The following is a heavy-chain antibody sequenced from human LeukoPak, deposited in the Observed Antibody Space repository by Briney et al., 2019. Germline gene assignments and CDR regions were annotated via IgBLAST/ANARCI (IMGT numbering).Heavy chain of an antibody. Sequence: PGGSLRLSCAASGFTISFYWMSWVRQAPGKGLEWVGRIKSRADGETTDYAAPVKGRFTISRDNSKNTLQMNSLKIEDTAVYYCTTEYEGSGSAFDIWGQGTMVTVSS. J-gene: IGHJ3*02. D-gene: IGHD1-26*01. CDR1: GFTISFYW. V-gene: IGHV3-15*01. CDR2: IKSRADGETT. CDR3: TTEYEGSGSAFDI.